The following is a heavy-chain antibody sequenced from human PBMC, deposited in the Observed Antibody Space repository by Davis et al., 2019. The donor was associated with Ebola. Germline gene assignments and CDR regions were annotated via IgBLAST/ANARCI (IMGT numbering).Heavy chain of an antibody. J-gene: IGHJ4*02. V-gene: IGHV3-23*01. Sequence: GESLKISCAASGFTFSSYSMNWVRQAPGKGLEWVSAISGSGGSTYYADSVKGRFTISRDNSKNTLYPQMNSLRAEDTAVYYCARDFYSSSWIDYWGQGTLVTVSS. CDR2: ISGSGGST. CDR1: GFTFSSYS. D-gene: IGHD6-13*01. CDR3: ARDFYSSSWIDY.